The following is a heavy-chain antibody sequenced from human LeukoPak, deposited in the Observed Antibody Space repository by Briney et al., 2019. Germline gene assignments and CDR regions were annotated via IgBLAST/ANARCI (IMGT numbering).Heavy chain of an antibody. Sequence: GGSLRLSCTASGFTFGDYAMSWVRQAPGKGLEWVGFIRSKAYGGTAEYAASVKGRFTISRDDSKSIAYLQMNSLKTEDTAVYYCTKSGTAIVGTTVAYYFDYWGQGTLVTVSS. CDR3: TKSGTAIVGTTVAYYFDY. CDR2: IRSKAYGGTA. CDR1: GFTFGDYA. V-gene: IGHV3-49*04. D-gene: IGHD1-26*01. J-gene: IGHJ4*02.